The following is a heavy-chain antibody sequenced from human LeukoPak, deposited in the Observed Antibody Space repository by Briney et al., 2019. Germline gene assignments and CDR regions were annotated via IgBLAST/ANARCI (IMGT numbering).Heavy chain of an antibody. Sequence: GGSLRLSCAASGFTFRSYAMTWVRQAPGKGLEWVSAISSSVSLTHYADAVKGRFTVSRDNSKNTLYLQMNSLRAEDTAVYYCAKAVGFDWYWHYWGQGTLVTVSS. D-gene: IGHD3-9*01. CDR2: ISSSVSLT. CDR3: AKAVGFDWYWHY. CDR1: GFTFRSYA. V-gene: IGHV3-23*01. J-gene: IGHJ4*02.